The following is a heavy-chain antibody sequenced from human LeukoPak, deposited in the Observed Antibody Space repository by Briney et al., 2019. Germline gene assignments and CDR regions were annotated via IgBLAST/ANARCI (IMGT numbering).Heavy chain of an antibody. Sequence: GASVKVSCKASGYTFTSYDINWVRQATGQGLEWMGWMNPNSGNTGYAQKFQGRVTMTRDTSISTAYMELSSLRSEDTAVYYCARGLGYGDYTPRYYYYYYYMDVWGKGTTVTISS. CDR2: MNPNSGNT. CDR1: GYTFTSYD. J-gene: IGHJ6*03. D-gene: IGHD4-17*01. V-gene: IGHV1-8*01. CDR3: ARGLGYGDYTPRYYYYYYYMDV.